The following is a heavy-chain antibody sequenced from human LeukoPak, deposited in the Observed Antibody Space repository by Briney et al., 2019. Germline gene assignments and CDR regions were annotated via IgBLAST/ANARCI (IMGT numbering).Heavy chain of an antibody. CDR1: GGSISSGSYY. V-gene: IGHV4-61*02. Sequence: PSETLSLTCTVSGGSISSGSYYWSWIRQPAGKGLEWIGRIYTSGSTNYNPSLKSRVTISVDTSKNQFSLKLSSVTAADTAVYYCARVHGRRGLVDYWGQGTLVTVSS. CDR3: ARVHGRRGLVDY. CDR2: IYTSGST. D-gene: IGHD3-16*01. J-gene: IGHJ4*02.